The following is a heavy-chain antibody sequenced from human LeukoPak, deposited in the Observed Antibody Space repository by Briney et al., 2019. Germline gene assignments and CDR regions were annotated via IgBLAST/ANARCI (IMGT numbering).Heavy chain of an antibody. D-gene: IGHD6-13*01. CDR2: ISGSGGSS. V-gene: IGHV3-23*01. CDR3: AKDRPTVYSSSWLHFLDS. J-gene: IGHJ4*02. CDR1: GFTFSNYG. Sequence: GGSLRLSCVASGFTFSNYGMIWVRQAPGKGLEWVSGISGSGGSSYLADSVKGRFIISRDNSKNTLYLQMNSLRADDTAVYFCAKDRPTVYSSSWLHFLDSWGQGTLVTVSS.